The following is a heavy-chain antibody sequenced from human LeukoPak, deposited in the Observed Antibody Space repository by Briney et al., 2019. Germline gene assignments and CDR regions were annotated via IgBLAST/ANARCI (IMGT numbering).Heavy chain of an antibody. D-gene: IGHD2-15*01. CDR2: MFYSGST. CDR1: GGSISSTSYY. CDR3: AREEDCSGGICYLGNAFDI. J-gene: IGHJ3*02. Sequence: PSETLSLTCTVSGGSISSTSYYWGWVRQPPGKGLEWIGSMFYSGSTYYNPSLKSRVTISVDMSKNQFSLKLSSVTAADTAVYYCAREEDCSGGICYLGNAFDIWGQGTMVTVSS. V-gene: IGHV4-39*07.